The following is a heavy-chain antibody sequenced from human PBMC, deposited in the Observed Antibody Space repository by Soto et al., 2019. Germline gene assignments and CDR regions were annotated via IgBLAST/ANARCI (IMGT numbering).Heavy chain of an antibody. CDR2: IHAGNGNT. CDR3: AKGVVTIYYYYDMDV. CDR1: GYTLTNYA. V-gene: IGHV1-3*01. Sequence: GASEKVSCKASGYTLTNYAIHWVRQAPGQSLEWMGWIHAGNGNTKYSQKFQGRVTIIRDTSPSTAYMELSSLRSEDTAVYYCAKGVVTIYYYYDMDVWGQGTTVTVSS. J-gene: IGHJ6*02. D-gene: IGHD2-21*02.